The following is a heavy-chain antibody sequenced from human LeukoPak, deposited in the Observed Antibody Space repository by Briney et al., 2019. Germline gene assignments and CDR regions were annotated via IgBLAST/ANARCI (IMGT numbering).Heavy chain of an antibody. J-gene: IGHJ3*02. V-gene: IGHV3-74*01. CDR3: ARLRAYDILTGYYIGGFDI. CDR1: GFTFSTYW. CDR2: INSDGSST. D-gene: IGHD3-9*01. Sequence: GGSLRLSCAASGFTFSTYWMHWVRQTPGKGLVWVSLINSDGSSTNYADSVKGRFTISRDDSKNTLYLQMNSLRVEDSAVYYCARLRAYDILTGYYIGGFDIWGQGTMVTVSS.